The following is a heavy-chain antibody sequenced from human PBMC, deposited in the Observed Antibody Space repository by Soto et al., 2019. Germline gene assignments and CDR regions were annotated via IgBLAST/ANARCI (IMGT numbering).Heavy chain of an antibody. D-gene: IGHD2-15*01. J-gene: IGHJ6*02. Sequence: SVKVSCKASGGTLSSYAISWVRQAPGQRLEWMGGIIPIFGTANYAQKFQGRVTITADESTSTAYMELSSLRSEDTAVYYCAKIVVVVAATRYYYYGMDVWGQGTTVTVSS. CDR2: IIPIFGTA. V-gene: IGHV1-69*13. CDR1: GGTLSSYA. CDR3: AKIVVVVAATRYYYYGMDV.